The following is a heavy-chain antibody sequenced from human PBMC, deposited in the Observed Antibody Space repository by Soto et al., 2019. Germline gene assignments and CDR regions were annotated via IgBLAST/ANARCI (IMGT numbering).Heavy chain of an antibody. CDR1: GFTFSSYG. J-gene: IGHJ4*02. Sequence: PGGSQRLSCAASGFTFSSYGVHWVRQAPGKGLEWVAVISYDGSNKYYADSVKGRFTISRDNSKNTLYLQMNSLRAEDTAVYYCAKDSEAVAGTHLGYFDYWGQGTLVTVSS. CDR2: ISYDGSNK. V-gene: IGHV3-30*18. CDR3: AKDSEAVAGTHLGYFDY. D-gene: IGHD6-19*01.